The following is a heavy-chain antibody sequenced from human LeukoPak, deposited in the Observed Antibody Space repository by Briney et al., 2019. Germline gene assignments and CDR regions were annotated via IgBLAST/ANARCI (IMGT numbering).Heavy chain of an antibody. V-gene: IGHV4-39*01. CDR1: GGSIKPASYY. CDR2: FYYTGTT. D-gene: IGHD1-1*01. Sequence: ASETLSLICSVSGGSIKPASYYWGWIRQPPGKGLELIGNFYYTGTTFYNSSLQSRVTISVDTSKNQFSLKLTSLTAEDTSVYYCAGMKATGTSRGYIDVWGKGTTVTVSS. CDR3: AGMKATGTSRGYIDV. J-gene: IGHJ6*03.